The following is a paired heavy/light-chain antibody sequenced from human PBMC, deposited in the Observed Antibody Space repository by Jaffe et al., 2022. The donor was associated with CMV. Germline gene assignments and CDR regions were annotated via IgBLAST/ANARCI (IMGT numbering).Heavy chain of an antibody. J-gene: IGHJ6*02. D-gene: IGHD3-22*01. V-gene: IGHV4-39*01. CDR3: AGSYDSSGYYYDYYYGMDV. CDR2: IYYSGST. CDR1: GGSISSSSYY. Sequence: QLQLQESGPGLVKPSETLSLTCTVSGGSISSSSYYWGWIRQPPGKGLEWIGSIYYSGSTYYNPSLKSRVTISVDTSKNQFSLKLSSVTAADTAVYYCAGSYDSSGYYYDYYYGMDVWGQGTTVTVSS.
Light chain of an antibody. CDR2: LGS. Sequence: DIVMTQSPLSLPVTPGEPASISCRSSQSLLHSNGYNYLDWYLQKPGQSPQLLIYLGSNRASGVPDRFSGSGSGTDFTLKISRVEAEDVGVYYCMQALQTSTFGQGTRLEIK. V-gene: IGKV2-28*01. CDR3: MQALQTST. CDR1: QSLLHSNGYNY. J-gene: IGKJ5*01.